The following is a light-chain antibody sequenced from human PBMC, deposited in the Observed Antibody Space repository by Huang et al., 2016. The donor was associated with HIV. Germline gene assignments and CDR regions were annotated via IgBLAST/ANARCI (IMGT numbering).Light chain of an antibody. Sequence: DIQMTQSPYSLSATVGDRVTITCRANQSISHYLNWYQQRPEKSPKLLIYAASNLQTGVPSRFSGSGSGTHFTLTISSLQPEDFATYYCQETYSNRAFGQGTKLES. CDR1: QSISHY. CDR2: AAS. V-gene: IGKV1-39*01. CDR3: QETYSNRA. J-gene: IGKJ2*01.